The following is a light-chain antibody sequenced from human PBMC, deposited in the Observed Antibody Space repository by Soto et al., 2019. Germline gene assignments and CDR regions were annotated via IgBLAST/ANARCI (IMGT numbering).Light chain of an antibody. V-gene: IGKV1-39*01. J-gene: IGKJ1*01. Sequence: DIPMTQSPSSLPASVGDRVTITCRASESIAVYLNWYQQKPGQAPKPLIYAASALQSGVPSRFSGGGSGTDFTLTINSLQAEDFATYSCQQSYSTPWTFGHGTKVEIK. CDR1: ESIAVY. CDR3: QQSYSTPWT. CDR2: AAS.